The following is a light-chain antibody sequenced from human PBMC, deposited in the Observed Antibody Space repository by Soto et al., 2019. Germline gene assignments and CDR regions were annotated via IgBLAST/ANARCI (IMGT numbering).Light chain of an antibody. V-gene: IGKV2-30*01. J-gene: IGKJ3*01. CDR1: ESLVYSDGKTY. CDR2: KVS. CDR3: MQGTPWPL. Sequence: DGVMTQSPISLAVTLGPPSSISCRSGESLVYSDGKTYSNWFQQPPGHSPRXLIYKVSNRDSGVPDRFSGSASGTDFPLKISRLPAEDAGVYYCMQGTPWPLFGPGTKVDI.